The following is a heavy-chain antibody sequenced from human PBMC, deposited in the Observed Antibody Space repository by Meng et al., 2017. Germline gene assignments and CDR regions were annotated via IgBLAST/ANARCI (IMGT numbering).Heavy chain of an antibody. Sequence: LRLSCTVSGGSISSGSYYWSWIRQPAGKGLEWIGRIYTSGSTNYNPSLKSRVTISVDTSKNQFSLKLSSVTAADTVVYYCARGVVAAAIWGQGTLVTVSS. V-gene: IGHV4-61*02. CDR2: IYTSGST. D-gene: IGHD2-2*01. CDR3: ARGVVAAAI. J-gene: IGHJ4*02. CDR1: GGSISSGSYY.